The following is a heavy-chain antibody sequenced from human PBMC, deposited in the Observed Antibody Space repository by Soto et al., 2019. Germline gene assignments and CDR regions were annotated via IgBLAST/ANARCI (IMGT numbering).Heavy chain of an antibody. CDR2: IIPIFGTA. J-gene: IGHJ6*02. D-gene: IGHD6-13*01. Sequence: QVQLVQSGAEVKKPGSSVKVSCKASGGTFSSYAISWVRQAPGQGLEWMGGIIPIFGTANYAQKFQGRVTITADESTSTAYMELSSLRSEDTAVYYCARKWAGQQLRHVYSYYGMDVWGQGTTVTVSS. CDR1: GGTFSSYA. V-gene: IGHV1-69*01. CDR3: ARKWAGQQLRHVYSYYGMDV.